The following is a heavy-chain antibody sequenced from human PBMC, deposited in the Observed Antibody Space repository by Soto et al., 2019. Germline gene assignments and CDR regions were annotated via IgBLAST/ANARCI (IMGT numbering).Heavy chain of an antibody. J-gene: IGHJ4*02. V-gene: IGHV3-73*01. D-gene: IGHD5-18*01. CDR2: IRSKANSYAT. CDR3: TSGGYSYDGYYFDY. CDR1: GFTFSGSA. Sequence: PGGSLRLSCSASGFTFSGSAMHWVRQASGKGLEWVGRIRSKANSYATAYAASVKGRFTISRDDSKNTAYLQMNSLKTEDTAVYYCTSGGYSYDGYYFDYWGQGTLVTVSS.